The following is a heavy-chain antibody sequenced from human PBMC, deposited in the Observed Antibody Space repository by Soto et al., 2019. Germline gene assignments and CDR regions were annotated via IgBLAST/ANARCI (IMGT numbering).Heavy chain of an antibody. J-gene: IGHJ2*01. CDR2: IYHSGST. CDR3: ARNPLQASWSSGDWYFDL. D-gene: IGHD6-19*01. Sequence: SETLSLTCAVSGGSISSSNWWSWVRQPPGKGLESIGEIYHSGSTNYNPSLKSRVTISVDKSKNQFSLKLSSVTAADTAVYYCARNPLQASWSSGDWYFDLWGRGTLVTVSS. CDR1: GGSISSSNW. V-gene: IGHV4-4*02.